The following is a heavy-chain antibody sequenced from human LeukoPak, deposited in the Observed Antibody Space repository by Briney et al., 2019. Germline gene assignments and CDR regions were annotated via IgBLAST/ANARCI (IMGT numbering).Heavy chain of an antibody. D-gene: IGHD3-10*01. CDR3: ARGGARGVMVDY. Sequence: SETLSLTCTVSDGSISSYYWSWIRQPPGKGLEWIGYIYYSGSTNYNPSLKSRVTISVDTSKNQFSLKLSSVTAADTAVYYCARGGARGVMVDYWGQGTLVTVSS. J-gene: IGHJ4*02. V-gene: IGHV4-59*01. CDR2: IYYSGST. CDR1: DGSISSYY.